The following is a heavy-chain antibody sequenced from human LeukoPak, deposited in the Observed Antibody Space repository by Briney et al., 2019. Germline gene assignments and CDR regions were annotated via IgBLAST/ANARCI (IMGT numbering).Heavy chain of an antibody. J-gene: IGHJ4*02. CDR3: VCVYSSGWYYYFDY. Sequence: AAVKVSCKASGYTFTSYDINWVRQATGQGLEWMGWMNPNSGNTGYAQKFQGRVTMTRNTSISTAYMERSSLRSEDTAVYYCVCVYSSGWYYYFDYWGQGTLVTVSS. CDR2: MNPNSGNT. CDR1: GYTFTSYD. V-gene: IGHV1-8*01. D-gene: IGHD6-19*01.